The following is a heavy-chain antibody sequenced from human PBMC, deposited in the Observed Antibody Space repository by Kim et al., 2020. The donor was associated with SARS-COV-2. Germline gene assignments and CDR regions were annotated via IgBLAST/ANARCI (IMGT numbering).Heavy chain of an antibody. CDR1: GGSISSSSYY. V-gene: IGHV4-39*01. CDR2: IYYSGST. D-gene: IGHD2-2*01. Sequence: SETLSLTCTVSGGSISSSSYYWGWIRQPPGKGLEWIGSIYYSGSTYYNPSLKTRVTISVDTSKNQFSLKLSSVTAADTAVYYCAQGSTSSRGLGLYFDYWGQGTLVTVSS. J-gene: IGHJ4*02. CDR3: AQGSTSSRGLGLYFDY.